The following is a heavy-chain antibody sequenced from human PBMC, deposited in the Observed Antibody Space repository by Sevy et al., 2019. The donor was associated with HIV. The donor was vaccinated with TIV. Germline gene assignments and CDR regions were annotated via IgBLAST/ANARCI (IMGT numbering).Heavy chain of an antibody. V-gene: IGHV3-23*01. D-gene: IGHD1-26*01. J-gene: IGHJ4*02. CDR1: GFTFSSYA. CDR3: AKTNTWYSGSYFDY. CDR2: ISGSGGST. Sequence: GGSLRLSCAASGFTFSSYAMSWDRQAPGKGLEWVSAISGSGGSTYYADSVKGRFTISRDNSKNTLYLQMNSLRAEDTAVYYCAKTNTWYSGSYFDYWGQGTLVTVSS.